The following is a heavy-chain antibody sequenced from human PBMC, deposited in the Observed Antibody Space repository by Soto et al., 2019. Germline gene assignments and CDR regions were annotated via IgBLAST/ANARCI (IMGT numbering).Heavy chain of an antibody. CDR1: GGSFSGYY. Sequence: QVQLQQWGAGLLKPSETLSLTCAVYGGSFSGYYWTWIRQPPGTGLEWIGEINHSGSTNYNPSLKSLVTITVDTSKNQFSLKLTSVTATDTAVYYCARHKITGIFDYWGKGNLVTVSS. CDR2: INHSGST. V-gene: IGHV4-34*01. J-gene: IGHJ4*02. D-gene: IGHD2-8*02. CDR3: ARHKITGIFDY.